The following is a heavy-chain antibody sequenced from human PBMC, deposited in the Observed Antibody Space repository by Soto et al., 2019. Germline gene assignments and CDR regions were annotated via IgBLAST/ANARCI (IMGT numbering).Heavy chain of an antibody. D-gene: IGHD2-15*01. J-gene: IGHJ3*02. V-gene: IGHV3-30-3*01. Sequence: GGSLRLSCAASRVTFINYAMRWVRQAPGKGLEWVAVVSCAGSNKFYADSVKGRFTISRDNSKNTLYLQMNSLRVEDTAVYYCATGGGSSSSSASDAFDIWGQGTMVTVS. CDR2: VSCAGSNK. CDR3: ATGGGSSSSSASDAFDI. CDR1: RVTFINYA.